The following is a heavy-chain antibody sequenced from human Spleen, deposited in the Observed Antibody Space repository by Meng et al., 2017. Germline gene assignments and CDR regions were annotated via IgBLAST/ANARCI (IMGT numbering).Heavy chain of an antibody. V-gene: IGHV4-34*01. Sequence: SETLSLTCAVYGGSFSGYYWSWIRQPPGKGLEWIGEIHHSGSTNYNPSLKSRVTTSVDTSKNQFSLKLSSVTAADTAVYYCARDGTSGEATVHLPFDFWGQGTMVT. D-gene: IGHD4-11*01. CDR1: GGSFSGYY. CDR3: ARDGTSGEATVHLPFDF. J-gene: IGHJ3*01. CDR2: IHHSGST.